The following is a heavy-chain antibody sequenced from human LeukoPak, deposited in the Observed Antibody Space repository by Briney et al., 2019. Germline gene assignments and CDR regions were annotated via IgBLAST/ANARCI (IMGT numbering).Heavy chain of an antibody. V-gene: IGHV1-69*11. CDR3: ARVSGGNSGNDY. Sequence: ASVKVSCKASGCTFTSYAISWVRQAPGQGLEWMGRIIPNHGTANYAQKFQGRVTITTDESTSTAYMELSSLRAEDTAVYYCARVSGGNSGNDYWGQGTMVTVSS. CDR1: GCTFTSYA. J-gene: IGHJ4*02. CDR2: IIPNHGTA. D-gene: IGHD4-23*01.